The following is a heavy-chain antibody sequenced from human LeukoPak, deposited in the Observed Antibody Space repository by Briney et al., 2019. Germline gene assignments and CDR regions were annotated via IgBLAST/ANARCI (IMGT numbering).Heavy chain of an antibody. V-gene: IGHV3-23*01. CDR1: GFTFSSSA. CDR3: AKDARRSSGWWFFDH. D-gene: IGHD6-19*01. Sequence: PGGSLRLSCATSGFTFSSSAMNWVRQAAGKGLEWVSSICGSGDITYYADSVKGRFTVSRDSSKNTLYLQMNSLRAEDTAVYYCAKDARRSSGWWFFDHWGQGTLVTVSS. J-gene: IGHJ4*02. CDR2: ICGSGDIT.